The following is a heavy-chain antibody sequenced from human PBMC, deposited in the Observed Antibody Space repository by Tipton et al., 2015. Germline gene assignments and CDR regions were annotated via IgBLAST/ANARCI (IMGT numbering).Heavy chain of an antibody. CDR1: GTSLSGFY. CDR2: IRYSGAT. J-gene: IGHJ6*02. D-gene: IGHD1-1*01. V-gene: IGHV4-59*01. Sequence: LRLSCTVSGTSLSGFYWTWIRQPPGKGLEWIGYIRYSGATNYKPSLRGRVSISLDMSKNQFSLKLRSVTAADTAMYFCARENAYYYGMAVWGQGPTVPVPS. CDR3: ARENAYYYGMAV.